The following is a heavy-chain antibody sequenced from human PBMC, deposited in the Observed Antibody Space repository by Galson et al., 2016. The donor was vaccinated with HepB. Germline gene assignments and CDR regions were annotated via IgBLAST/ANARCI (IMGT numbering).Heavy chain of an antibody. CDR3: AKKWSYGDYSYFDY. CDR2: IKEDGSEE. CDR1: GFTFNTYG. J-gene: IGHJ4*02. D-gene: IGHD4-17*01. Sequence: LRLSCADSGFTFNTYGMNWVRQAPGKGLEWVANIKEDGSEEYYVDSVKGRFTISRDNAKNSLYLQMNRLRAEDTAVYYCAKKWSYGDYSYFDYWGQGTLVTVSS. V-gene: IGHV3-7*01.